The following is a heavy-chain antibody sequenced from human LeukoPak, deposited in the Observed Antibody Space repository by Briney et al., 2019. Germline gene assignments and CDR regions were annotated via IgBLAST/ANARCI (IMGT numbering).Heavy chain of an antibody. V-gene: IGHV3-11*01. D-gene: IGHD6-13*01. Sequence: GGSLRPSCAASGFTFSDYYMSWIRQAPGKGLEWISYISSSGSTRYYADSVKGRFTISRDNAKNLLYLEMNSLRAEDTAVYYCARESPGIAAAGLGFWGQGTLVTVSS. CDR2: ISSSGSTR. J-gene: IGHJ4*02. CDR3: ARESPGIAAAGLGF. CDR1: GFTFSDYY.